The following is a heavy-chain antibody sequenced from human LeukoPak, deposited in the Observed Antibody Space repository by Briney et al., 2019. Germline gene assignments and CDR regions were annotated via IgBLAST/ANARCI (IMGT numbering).Heavy chain of an antibody. CDR3: ASPTSERELLDYGMDV. J-gene: IGHJ6*02. D-gene: IGHD1-26*01. Sequence: ASVKVSCKASGGTLSSYAISWVRQAPGQGLEWMGGIIPIFGTANYAQKFQGRVTITADESTSTAYMELSSLRSEDTAVYYCASPTSERELLDYGMDVWGQGTTVTVSS. CDR1: GGTLSSYA. CDR2: IIPIFGTA. V-gene: IGHV1-69*13.